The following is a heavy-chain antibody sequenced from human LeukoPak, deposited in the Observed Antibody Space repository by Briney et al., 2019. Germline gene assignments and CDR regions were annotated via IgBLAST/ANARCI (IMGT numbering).Heavy chain of an antibody. D-gene: IGHD3-22*01. CDR3: AKDLHYYDSSGYVGY. Sequence: PGGSLRLSCATSGFTFSSYGMSWVRQAPGKGLEWVSAISGSGGSTYYADSVKGRFTISRDNSKNTLYLQMNSLRAEDTAVYYCAKDLHYYDSSGYVGYWGQGTLVTVSS. CDR2: ISGSGGST. V-gene: IGHV3-23*01. CDR1: GFTFSSYG. J-gene: IGHJ4*02.